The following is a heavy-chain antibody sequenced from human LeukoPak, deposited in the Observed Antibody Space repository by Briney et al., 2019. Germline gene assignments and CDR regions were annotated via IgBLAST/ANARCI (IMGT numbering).Heavy chain of an antibody. CDR1: GFTFSSYA. Sequence: GGSLRLSCVASGFTFSSYAMSWVRQAPGKGLEWVSAISGSGGSTYYADSVKGRFTISRDNSKNTLYLQMNSLRAEDTAVYYCAKARYDSSGYYYAPLDYWGQGTLVTVSS. CDR2: ISGSGGST. D-gene: IGHD3-22*01. V-gene: IGHV3-23*01. CDR3: AKARYDSSGYYYAPLDY. J-gene: IGHJ4*02.